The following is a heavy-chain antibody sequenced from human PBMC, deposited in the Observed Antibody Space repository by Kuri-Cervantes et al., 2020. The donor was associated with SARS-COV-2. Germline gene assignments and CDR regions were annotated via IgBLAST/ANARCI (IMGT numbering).Heavy chain of an antibody. J-gene: IGHJ4*02. CDR1: GFTLKSCS. CDR2: ISFDGNNK. CDR3: AREFYYDSRGYYYGGALDY. Sequence: GESLKILCAAPGFTLKSCSMQWVRQAPGKGPEWVAVISFDGNNKFYADSVKGRFTISRDNSKNTLFLQMHILRAEDTAVYYCAREFYYDSRGYYYGGALDYWGQGTLVTVSS. V-gene: IGHV3-30*04. D-gene: IGHD3-22*01.